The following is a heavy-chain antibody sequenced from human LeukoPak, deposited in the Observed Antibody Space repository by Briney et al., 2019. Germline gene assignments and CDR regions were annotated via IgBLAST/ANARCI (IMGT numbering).Heavy chain of an antibody. CDR2: IYYSGST. Sequence: SQTLSLTCTVSGGSISGGSAYWGWIRQHPGKGLEWIGNIYYSGSTYYNPSLKSRLTISVDTSKNQFFLKLSSVTAADTALYYCARVHDSGYYSVFDYWGQGTLVTVTS. CDR3: ARVHDSGYYSVFDY. CDR1: GGSISGGSAY. V-gene: IGHV4-31*03. J-gene: IGHJ4*02. D-gene: IGHD3-22*01.